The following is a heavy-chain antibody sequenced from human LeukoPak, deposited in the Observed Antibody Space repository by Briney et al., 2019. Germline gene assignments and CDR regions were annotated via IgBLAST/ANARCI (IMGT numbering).Heavy chain of an antibody. V-gene: IGHV4-61*01. CDR1: GGSVSSGSYY. CDR3: ARSTSGSYGYYFDY. J-gene: IGHJ4*02. Sequence: PSETLSLTCTVSGGSVSSGSYYWSWIRQPPGKGLEWIGYIYYSGISNYNPSLKSRVTISVDTSKNQFSLKLSSVTAADTAVYYCARSTSGSYGYYFDYWGQGTLVTVSS. D-gene: IGHD1-26*01. CDR2: IYYSGIS.